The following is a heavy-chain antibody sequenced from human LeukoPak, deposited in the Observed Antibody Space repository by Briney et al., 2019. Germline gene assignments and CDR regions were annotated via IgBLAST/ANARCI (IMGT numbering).Heavy chain of an antibody. J-gene: IGHJ1*01. CDR1: GGSISSGGYS. CDR2: IYHSGST. D-gene: IGHD4-17*01. Sequence: SQILSLTCAVSGGSISSGGYSWSWIRQPPGKGLEWIGYIYHSGSTYYNPSLKSRVTISVDRSKNQFSLKLSSVTAADTAVYYCASDYGDHEYFQHWGQGTLVTVSS. CDR3: ASDYGDHEYFQH. V-gene: IGHV4-30-2*01.